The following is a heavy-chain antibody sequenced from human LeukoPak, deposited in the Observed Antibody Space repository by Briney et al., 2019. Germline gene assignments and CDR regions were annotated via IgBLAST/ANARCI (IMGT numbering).Heavy chain of an antibody. CDR1: GDSVSSNSVT. CDR2: TYYRSTWYN. V-gene: IGHV6-1*01. J-gene: IGHJ5*02. CDR3: ARRLTQYDCFDP. D-gene: IGHD2-2*01. Sequence: QTLSLTCAISGDSVSSNSVTWNWIRQSPSRGLEWLGRTYYRSTWYNDYAVSVRGRITVNPDTSKNQFSLHLNSVTPEDAAVYYCARRLTQYDCFDPWGQGILVTVSS.